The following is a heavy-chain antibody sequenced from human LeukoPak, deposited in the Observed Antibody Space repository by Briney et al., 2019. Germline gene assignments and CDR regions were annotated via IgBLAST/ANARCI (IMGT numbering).Heavy chain of an antibody. D-gene: IGHD6-19*01. V-gene: IGHV4-39*01. J-gene: IGHJ4*02. Sequence: SEALSLTCTVSGGSISSSSYYWGWIRQPPGKGLEWIGSIYYSGSTYYNPSLKSRVTISVDTSKNQFSLKLSSVTAADTAVYYCARPGYSSGWYGDDYWGQGTLVTVSS. CDR3: ARPGYSSGWYGDDY. CDR2: IYYSGST. CDR1: GGSISSSSYY.